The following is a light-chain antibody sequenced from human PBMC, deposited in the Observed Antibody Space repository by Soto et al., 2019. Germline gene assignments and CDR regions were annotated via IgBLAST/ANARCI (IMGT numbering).Light chain of an antibody. CDR1: QSLVYSDGNSY. J-gene: IGKJ5*01. CDR3: MQGKYWPPIT. Sequence: DVVMTQSPLSLPVTLGQPASISCRAIQSLVYSDGNSYLSWFQQRPGQSTRRLISRASNRDSGVPDRFSGSGSGTDFTMKISRVEVEDVVVYYCMQGKYWPPITFGQGTRLEI. CDR2: RAS. V-gene: IGKV2-30*01.